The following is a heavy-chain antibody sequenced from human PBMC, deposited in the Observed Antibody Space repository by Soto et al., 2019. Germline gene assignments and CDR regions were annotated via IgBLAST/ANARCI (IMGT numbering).Heavy chain of an antibody. CDR2: ISFDGSKK. Sequence: LRLSCAASGFTFSSFGMHWVRQAPGKGPEWVAVISFDGSKKFYGDSVKGRFTISRDNSRNTMYLQMSSLTTADTAMYYCAKEVTTIVAFEIWGQGTMVTVSS. V-gene: IGHV3-30*18. CDR3: AKEVTTIVAFEI. CDR1: GFTFSSFG. D-gene: IGHD3-22*01. J-gene: IGHJ3*02.